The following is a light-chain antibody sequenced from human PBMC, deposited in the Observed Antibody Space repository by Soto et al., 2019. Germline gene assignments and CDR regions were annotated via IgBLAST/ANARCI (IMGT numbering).Light chain of an antibody. CDR2: ANT. J-gene: IGLJ2*01. V-gene: IGLV1-40*01. CDR3: QSYDSSLSGSVV. CDR1: SSSIGAGYD. Sequence: QSVLTQPPSGSGAPGKRVTISCTGSSSSIGAGYDIHWYQQLPGTAPKLLIYANTNRPSGIPDRFSGSKSGSSASLAITGLQAEDEADYYCQSYDSSLSGSVVFGGGTQMTVL.